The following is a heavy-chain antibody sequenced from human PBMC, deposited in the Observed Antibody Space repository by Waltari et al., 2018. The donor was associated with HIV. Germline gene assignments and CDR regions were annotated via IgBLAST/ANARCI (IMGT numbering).Heavy chain of an antibody. D-gene: IGHD2-15*01. CDR1: GFTFSSYS. J-gene: IGHJ5*02. Sequence: ESGGGLVKPGGSLRLSCAASGFTFSSYSMNWVRQAPGKGLEWVSSISSSSSYIYYADSVKGRFTISRDNAKNSLYLQMNSLRAEDTAVYYCARDAVGYCSGGSCFYNPWGQGTLVTVSS. V-gene: IGHV3-21*01. CDR2: ISSSSSYI. CDR3: ARDAVGYCSGGSCFYNP.